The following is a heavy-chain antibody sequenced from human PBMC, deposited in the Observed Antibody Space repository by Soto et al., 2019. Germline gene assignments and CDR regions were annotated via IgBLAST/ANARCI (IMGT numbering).Heavy chain of an antibody. V-gene: IGHV3-21*01. CDR3: ARESSRFVVVVAATRYYGMDV. D-gene: IGHD2-15*01. CDR1: GFTFSSYS. Sequence: GGSVRLSCAASGFTFSSYSMNWVRQAPGKGLEWVSSISSSSSYIYYADSVKGRFTISRDNAKNSLYLQMNSLRAEDTAVYYCARESSRFVVVVAATRYYGMDVWGQGTTVTVSS. CDR2: ISSSSSYI. J-gene: IGHJ6*02.